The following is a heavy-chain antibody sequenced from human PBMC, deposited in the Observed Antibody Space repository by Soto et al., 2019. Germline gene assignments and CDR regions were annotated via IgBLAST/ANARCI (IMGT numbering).Heavy chain of an antibody. CDR1: GFTFSSYA. CDR2: ISGSAGRT. V-gene: IGHV3-23*01. CDR3: AKITSARVFYFGLDV. J-gene: IGHJ6*02. Sequence: GGSLRLSCAASGFTFSSYAMSWVRQAPGKGLEWVSIISGSAGRTYYADSVKGRFTISRDNSKNTLYLQMNSLRAEDTAVYYCAKITSARVFYFGLDVWGQGTTVTVSS. D-gene: IGHD2-2*01.